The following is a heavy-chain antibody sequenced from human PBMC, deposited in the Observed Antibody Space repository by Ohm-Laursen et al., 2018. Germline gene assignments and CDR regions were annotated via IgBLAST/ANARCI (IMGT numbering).Heavy chain of an antibody. D-gene: IGHD5-12*01. J-gene: IGHJ4*02. CDR1: GYSFTSYW. CDR2: IYPGDSDT. V-gene: IGHV5-51*01. CDR3: ARAVAIPRPMDY. Sequence: ESLRISCKGSGYSFTSYWIGWVRQMPGKGLEWMGIIYPGDSDTRFSPSFQGQVTISADKSISTAYLQWSSLKASDTAMYYCARAVAIPRPMDYWGQGTLVTVSS.